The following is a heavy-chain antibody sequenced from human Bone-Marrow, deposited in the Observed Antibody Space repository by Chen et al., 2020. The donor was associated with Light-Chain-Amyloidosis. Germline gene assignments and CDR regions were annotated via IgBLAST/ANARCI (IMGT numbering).Heavy chain of an antibody. CDR1: GGSISSSSYY. V-gene: IGHV4-39*01. J-gene: IGHJ6*03. Sequence: QLQLQESGPGLVKPSETLSLTCTVSGGSISSSSYYWGWIRQPPGKGLEWIGSIYYSGSTYYNPSLKSRVTISVDTSKNQFSLKLSYVTAADTAVYYCARAGDGSYYYMDVWGKGTTVTVSS. CDR2: IYYSGST. CDR3: ARAGDGSYYYMDV. D-gene: IGHD7-27*01.